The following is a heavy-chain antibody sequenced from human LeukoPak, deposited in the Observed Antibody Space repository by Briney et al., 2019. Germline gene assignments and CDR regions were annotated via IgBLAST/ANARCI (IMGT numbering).Heavy chain of an antibody. CDR3: AKGPRYGDGFDY. CDR1: GFTFSSYG. J-gene: IGHJ4*02. CDR2: IRYDGSNK. D-gene: IGHD2-21*01. V-gene: IGHV3-30*02. Sequence: GGPLRLSCAASGFTFSSYGMHWVRQAPGKGLEWVAFIRYDGSNKYYADSVKGRFTISRDNSKNTLYLQMNSLRAEDTAVYYCAKGPRYGDGFDYWGQGTLVTVSS.